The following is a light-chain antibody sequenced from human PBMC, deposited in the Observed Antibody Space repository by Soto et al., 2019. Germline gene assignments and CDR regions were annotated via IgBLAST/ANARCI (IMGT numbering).Light chain of an antibody. Sequence: DIQMTQSPSAMSASVGDRVTITCRASQGIYTYLAWFQQKPGKAPKRLIYDASSLQSGVPSRFSGSGSGTDFTLTISSLEPEDSAVYYCQQRHMWPITFGQGTRLEIK. J-gene: IGKJ5*01. V-gene: IGKV1-17*03. CDR2: DAS. CDR1: QGIYTY. CDR3: QQRHMWPIT.